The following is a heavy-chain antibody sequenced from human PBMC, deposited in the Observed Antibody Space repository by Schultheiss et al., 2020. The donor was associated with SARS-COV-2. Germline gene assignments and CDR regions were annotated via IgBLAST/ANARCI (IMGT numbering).Heavy chain of an antibody. Sequence: SETLSLTCTVSGGSISSGGYYWSWIRQPPGKGLEWIGEINHSGSTNYNPSLKSRVTISVDTSKNQFSLKLSSVTAADTAVYYCASSNQPKVATRGWFDPWGQGTLVTVSS. CDR3: ASSNQPKVATRGWFDP. J-gene: IGHJ5*02. V-gene: IGHV4-39*07. CDR1: GGSISSGGYY. CDR2: INHSGST. D-gene: IGHD5-12*01.